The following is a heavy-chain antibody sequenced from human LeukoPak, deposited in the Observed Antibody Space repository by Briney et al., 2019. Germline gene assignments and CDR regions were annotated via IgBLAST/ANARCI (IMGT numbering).Heavy chain of an antibody. CDR3: AKDRSAAAGTAAGTGGLAY. J-gene: IGHJ4*02. CDR2: IRYDGGKN. D-gene: IGHD6-13*01. CDR1: GFTFSSYG. V-gene: IGHV3-30*02. Sequence: GGSLRLSCAASGFTFSSYGMHWVRQAPGKGLEWVAFIRYDGGKNYYADSVKGRFTISRDNSKNTLYLQMNSLRAEDTPVNYCAKDRSAAAGTAAGTGGLAYWGQGTLVTLSS.